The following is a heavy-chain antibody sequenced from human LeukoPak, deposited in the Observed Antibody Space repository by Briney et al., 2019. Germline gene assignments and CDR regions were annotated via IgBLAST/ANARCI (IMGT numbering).Heavy chain of an antibody. J-gene: IGHJ3*02. CDR1: GGSFSGYY. D-gene: IGHD5-24*01. V-gene: IGHV4-34*01. CDR2: INHSGST. Sequence: PSETLSLTCAVYGGSFSGYYWNWIRQPPGKGLEWIGEINHSGSTNYNPSLKSRVTISLDTPKNQFSLKLSSVTAADTAVYYCANCSEGYSQIAFDIWGQGTMVTVSS. CDR3: ANCSEGYSQIAFDI.